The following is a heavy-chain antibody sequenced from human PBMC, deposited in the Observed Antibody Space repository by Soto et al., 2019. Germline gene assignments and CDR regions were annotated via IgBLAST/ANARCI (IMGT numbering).Heavy chain of an antibody. CDR3: ARGGRSVVVAATPRWFDP. Sequence: QVQLVQSGAEVKKPGSSVKVSCKTSGDTFSTYAINWVRQAPGQGLEWMGGIIPIFGTANYAQKFQARVTITADRSTSTAYMELSRLRSEDTAVYFYARGGRSVVVAATPRWFDPWGQGTLVTVSS. CDR1: GDTFSTYA. CDR2: IIPIFGTA. V-gene: IGHV1-69*06. D-gene: IGHD2-15*01. J-gene: IGHJ5*02.